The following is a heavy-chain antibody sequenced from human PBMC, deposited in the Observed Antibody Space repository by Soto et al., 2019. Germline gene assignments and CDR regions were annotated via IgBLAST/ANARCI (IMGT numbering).Heavy chain of an antibody. Sequence: GGSLRLSCAASGFTFSTYAMSWVRQAPGKGLEWVSAIRGTGANTYYADSVKGRFTISRDNSKNTLHLQMNSLRAEDTAVYYCAKTSDGYYESDYWGQGTLVTVSS. CDR2: IRGTGANT. CDR3: AKTSDGYYESDY. D-gene: IGHD3-22*01. V-gene: IGHV3-23*01. CDR1: GFTFSTYA. J-gene: IGHJ4*02.